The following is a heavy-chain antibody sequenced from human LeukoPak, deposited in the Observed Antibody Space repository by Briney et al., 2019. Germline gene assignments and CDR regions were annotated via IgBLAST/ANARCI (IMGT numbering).Heavy chain of an antibody. Sequence: ASVTVSCKASGCDFSSFDVNWVRQAPGQGLEWMGWINPNTGGTNYAQKFQGRVTITRDTSINTVYMDLSRLTSDDTALYYCARDHNSENWGSLGGWGQGTLVTVSS. CDR2: INPNTGGT. J-gene: IGHJ4*02. D-gene: IGHD7-27*01. CDR3: ARDHNSENWGSLGG. V-gene: IGHV1-2*02. CDR1: GCDFSSFD.